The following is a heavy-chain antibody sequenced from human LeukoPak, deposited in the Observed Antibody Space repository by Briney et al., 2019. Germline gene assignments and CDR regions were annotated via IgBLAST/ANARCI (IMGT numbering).Heavy chain of an antibody. J-gene: IGHJ4*02. CDR3: ARDAYDFWSGYYPKLGY. CDR1: GYTFTGYY. D-gene: IGHD3-3*01. Sequence: ASVKVSCKASGYTFTGYYMHWVRQAPGQGLEWMGWINPNSGGTNYAQKFQGRVTMTRDTSISTAYMELSRLRSDDTAVYYCARDAYDFWSGYYPKLGYWGQGTLVTVSS. V-gene: IGHV1-2*02. CDR2: INPNSGGT.